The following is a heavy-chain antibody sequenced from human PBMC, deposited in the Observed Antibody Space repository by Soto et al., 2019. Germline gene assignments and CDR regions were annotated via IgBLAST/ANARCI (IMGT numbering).Heavy chain of an antibody. Sequence: EVQLVESGGGLVKPGGSLRLSCAASGFTFSSYSMNWVRQAPGKGLEWVSSISSSSSYIYYADSVKGRFTISRDNAKNSLYLQMNSLRAEDTAVYYCARVLSGGHAFDIWGQGTMVTVSS. CDR1: GFTFSSYS. D-gene: IGHD3-10*01. CDR3: ARVLSGGHAFDI. V-gene: IGHV3-21*01. J-gene: IGHJ3*02. CDR2: ISSSSSYI.